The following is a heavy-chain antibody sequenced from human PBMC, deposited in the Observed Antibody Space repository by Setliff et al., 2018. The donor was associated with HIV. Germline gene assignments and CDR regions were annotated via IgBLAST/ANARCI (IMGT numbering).Heavy chain of an antibody. D-gene: IGHD6-19*01. J-gene: IGHJ4*02. CDR2: SYYDGSE. CDR1: GGSIGLGGHY. V-gene: IGHV4-31*02. CDR3: ARQGAVTGHSFDY. Sequence: SETLSLTCSVSGGSIGLGGHYWGWIRQRPGKGLEWIGYSYYDGSEFYTPSLKSRVSISRDTSKNQFSLRLSHVTAADTAVYYCARQGAVTGHSFDYWGQGALVTVSS.